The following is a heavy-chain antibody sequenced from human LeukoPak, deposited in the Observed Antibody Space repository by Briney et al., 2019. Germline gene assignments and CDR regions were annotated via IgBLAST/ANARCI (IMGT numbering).Heavy chain of an antibody. CDR1: GGSISSSNW. Sequence: SETLSLTCAVSGGSISSSNWWSWIRQPPGKGLEWIGEINHSGSTNYNPSLKSRVTISVDTSKNQFSLKLRSVTAADTAVYYCARGGELLRSFDYWGQGTLVTVSS. J-gene: IGHJ4*02. CDR2: INHSGST. D-gene: IGHD1-26*01. CDR3: ARGGELLRSFDY. V-gene: IGHV4-4*02.